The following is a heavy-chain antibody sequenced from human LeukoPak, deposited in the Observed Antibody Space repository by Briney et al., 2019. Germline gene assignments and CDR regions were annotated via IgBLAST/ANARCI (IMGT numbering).Heavy chain of an antibody. D-gene: IGHD3-10*01. CDR3: AKERGLLWFGEPFDY. J-gene: IGHJ4*02. CDR1: EFTFSSYA. V-gene: IGHV3-23*01. CDR2: ISGSGGST. Sequence: GGSLRLSCAASEFTFSSYAMSWVRQAPGKGLEWVSGISGSGGSTYYADSVKGRFTISRDNSKNTLYLQMNSLRAEDTAVYYCAKERGLLWFGEPFDYWGQGTLVTVSS.